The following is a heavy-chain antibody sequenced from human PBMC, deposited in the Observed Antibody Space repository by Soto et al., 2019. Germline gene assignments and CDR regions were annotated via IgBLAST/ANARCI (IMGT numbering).Heavy chain of an antibody. CDR3: ARDLSYDSSGYYHAPLDY. V-gene: IGHV4-38-2*02. CDR2: IYHSGST. Sequence: SETLSLTCAVSGYSISSGYYWGWIRQPPGXGLEWIGSIYHSGSTYYNPSLKSRVTISVDTSKNQFSLKLSSVTAADTAVYYCARDLSYDSSGYYHAPLDYWGQGTLVTVSS. J-gene: IGHJ4*02. D-gene: IGHD3-22*01. CDR1: GYSISSGYY.